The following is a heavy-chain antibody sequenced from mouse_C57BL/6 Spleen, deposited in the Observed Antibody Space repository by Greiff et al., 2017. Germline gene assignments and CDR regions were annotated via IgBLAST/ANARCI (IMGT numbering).Heavy chain of an antibody. CDR2: IYPGSGST. CDR1: GYTFTSYW. V-gene: IGHV1-55*01. Sequence: VQLQQPGAELVKPGASVKMSCKASGYTFTSYWITWVKQRPGQGLEWIGDIYPGSGSTNYNEKFKSKATLTVDTSSSTAYMQLSSLTSEDSAVYYGARSYYYGSSSRFWFAYWGQGTLVTVSA. D-gene: IGHD1-1*01. J-gene: IGHJ3*01. CDR3: ARSYYYGSSSRFWFAY.